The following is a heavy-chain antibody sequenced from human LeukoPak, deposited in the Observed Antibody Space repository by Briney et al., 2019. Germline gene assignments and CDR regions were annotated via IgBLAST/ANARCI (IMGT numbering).Heavy chain of an antibody. CDR1: GGSISSYY. D-gene: IGHD4-17*01. Sequence: SETLSLTCTVSGGSISSYYWSWIRQPPGKGLEWIGYIYYSGSTNYNPSLKSRVTISVDTSKNQFSLKLSSVTAADTAVYYSARYGDYVDYWGQGTLVTVSS. CDR2: IYYSGST. CDR3: ARYGDYVDY. J-gene: IGHJ4*02. V-gene: IGHV4-59*08.